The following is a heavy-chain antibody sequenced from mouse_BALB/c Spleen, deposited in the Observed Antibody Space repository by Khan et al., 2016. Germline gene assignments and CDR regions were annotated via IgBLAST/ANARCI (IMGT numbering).Heavy chain of an antibody. V-gene: IGHV14-3*02. CDR3: ATRLAY. Sequence: LQQSGAELVKPGASVKLSCTASGFNIKDTYMHWVNQRPEQGLEWIGRIDPANGNTKYDPKSQGKATITADTSSNTAYLQLSSLTSEDTAVYXCATRLAYWGQGTLVTVSA. J-gene: IGHJ3*01. CDR2: IDPANGNT. CDR1: GFNIKDTY.